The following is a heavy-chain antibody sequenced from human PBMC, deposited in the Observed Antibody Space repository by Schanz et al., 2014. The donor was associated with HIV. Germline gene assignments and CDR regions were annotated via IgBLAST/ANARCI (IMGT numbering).Heavy chain of an antibody. CDR2: ISWSSNNI. CDR3: ARGRSGRGALFVGMDV. D-gene: IGHD6-19*01. J-gene: IGHJ6*02. Sequence: EVQLVESGGGLVQPGRSLRLSCAASGFHFDDYAMYWVRQSPGKGLEWVSGISWSSNNIGYVDSVKGRFTISRDTAKNFLFLQMNSLRAEDTALYYCARGRSGRGALFVGMDVWGQGTTVTVSS. CDR1: GFHFDDYA. V-gene: IGHV3-9*01.